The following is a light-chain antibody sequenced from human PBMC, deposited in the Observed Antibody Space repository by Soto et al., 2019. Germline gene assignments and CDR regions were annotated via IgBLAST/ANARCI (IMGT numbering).Light chain of an antibody. CDR1: SSDVGGYNY. Sequence: QSALTQPASVCGSPGQSITISCTGTSSDVGGYNYVSWYQQHPGKAPKLMIYEVSNRPSGVSNRFSGSKSGNTASLTISGLQAEDEADYYCSSYTSSSTLEVFGTGTKVTVL. V-gene: IGLV2-14*01. CDR3: SSYTSSSTLEV. J-gene: IGLJ1*01. CDR2: EVS.